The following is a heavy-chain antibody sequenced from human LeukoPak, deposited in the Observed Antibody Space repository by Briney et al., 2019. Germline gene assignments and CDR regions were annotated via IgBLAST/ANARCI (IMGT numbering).Heavy chain of an antibody. J-gene: IGHJ6*03. V-gene: IGHV4-4*07. CDR3: ARETYSGYYYYMDV. CDR2: IYSSGST. D-gene: IGHD2-21*01. Sequence: SETLSLTCTVSGGSINSYYWSWIRQPAGKGLEWIGRIYSSGSTNYNPSLTSRVTMSIDTSKDQFSLNLSSVTAADAAVYYCARETYSGYYYYMDVWGKGTTVTVSS. CDR1: GGSINSYY.